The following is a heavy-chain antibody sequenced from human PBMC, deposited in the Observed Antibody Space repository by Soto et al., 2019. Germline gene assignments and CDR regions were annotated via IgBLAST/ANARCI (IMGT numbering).Heavy chain of an antibody. D-gene: IGHD3-10*01. CDR2: IYHSGST. CDR1: GGSISSGGYS. V-gene: IGHV4-30-2*01. CDR3: ARAGYGSGSYLDY. Sequence: SETLSLTCAFSGGSISSGGYSWSWIRQPPGKGLEWIGYIYHSGSTYYNPSLKSRVTISVDRSKNQFSLKLSSVTAADTAVYYCARAGYGSGSYLDYWGQGTLVTVSS. J-gene: IGHJ4*02.